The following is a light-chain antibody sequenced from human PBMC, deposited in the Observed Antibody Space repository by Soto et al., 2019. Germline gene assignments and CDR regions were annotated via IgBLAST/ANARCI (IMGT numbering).Light chain of an antibody. V-gene: IGKV1-9*01. J-gene: IGKJ5*01. Sequence: DIPLTQSPSILSASVGDRVTLTCRASQDVSDFLAWYQHAPGKAPNLLIYGGYTLQSGVPSRFSGSGSGTEFSLTITSLQPEDFATYYCQYLNGAPTITFGQGTRLEIK. CDR3: QYLNGAPTIT. CDR2: GGY. CDR1: QDVSDF.